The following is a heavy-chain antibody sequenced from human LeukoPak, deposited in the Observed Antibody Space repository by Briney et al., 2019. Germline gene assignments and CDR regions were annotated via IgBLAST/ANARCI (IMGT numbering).Heavy chain of an antibody. CDR3: VLAGSGSYYFDY. D-gene: IGHD3-10*01. CDR1: GYRFTNYW. CDR2: IYPGDSDT. V-gene: IGHV5-51*01. J-gene: IGHJ4*02. Sequence: GESLRISCKGFGYRFTNYWIGWVRQLPGKGLEWMGIIYPGDSDTRYSPSFQGQVTISADKSINTAYLQWSSLKASDTAMYYCVLAGSGSYYFDYWGQGILVTVSS.